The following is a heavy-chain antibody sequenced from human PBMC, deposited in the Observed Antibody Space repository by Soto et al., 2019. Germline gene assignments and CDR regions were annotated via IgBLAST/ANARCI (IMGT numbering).Heavy chain of an antibody. D-gene: IGHD5-18*01. CDR3: ARVGSVGDTFHY. J-gene: IGHJ4*02. CDR1: GYTFTGYY. V-gene: IGHV1-2*04. CDR2: INPNSGGT. Sequence: ASVKVSCKASGYTFTGYYMHWVRQAPGQGLEWMGWINPNSGGTNYAQKFQGWVTMTTDTSMSTAYMELSRLRSDDTAVYYCARVGSVGDTFHYWGQGTLVTVSS.